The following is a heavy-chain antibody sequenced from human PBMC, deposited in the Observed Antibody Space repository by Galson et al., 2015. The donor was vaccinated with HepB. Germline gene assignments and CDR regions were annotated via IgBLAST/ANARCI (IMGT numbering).Heavy chain of an antibody. CDR3: GGYSSSPSVDY. V-gene: IGHV3-52*01. CDR2: IKCDGSEK. CDR1: GFTFSSSW. J-gene: IGHJ4*02. Sequence: SLRLSCAASGFTFSSSWMHWVCQAPEKGLEWVADIKCDGSEKYYVDSVKGRLTISRDNARNSLYLQVNSLRAEDMTVYYCGGYSSSPSVDYWGQGTLVTVSS. D-gene: IGHD6-13*01.